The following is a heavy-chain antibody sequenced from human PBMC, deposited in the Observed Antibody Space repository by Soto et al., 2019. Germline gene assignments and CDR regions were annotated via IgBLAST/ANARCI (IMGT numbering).Heavy chain of an antibody. CDR3: HRASFLITLKYVNWFDP. V-gene: IGHV4-30-2*01. CDR2: IYHSVST. Sequence: PSETLSLTCAVSGGSISSGAYSWSWIRQPPGKGLEWVGYIYHSVSTYYNPSLKSRVTISVDRSKNRFSLNLNSVTAADTDVYYCHRASFLITLKYVNWFDPWCQGILVNVS. J-gene: IGHJ5*02. D-gene: IGHD3-22*01. CDR1: GGSISSGAYS.